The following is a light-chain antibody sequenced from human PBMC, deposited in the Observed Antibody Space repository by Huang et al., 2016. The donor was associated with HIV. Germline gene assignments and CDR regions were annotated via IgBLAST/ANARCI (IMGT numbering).Light chain of an antibody. CDR3: QQYFSAPR. Sequence: DIVLTQSPDSLAVSLGERATINCKSSQNILFNANNKNYLAWYQQKPGQPPKVLIYWASTREAGVPDRFVGSGSGTDFTLTINGLLAEDAAVYYWQQYFSAPRFGQGTTVEI. V-gene: IGKV4-1*01. CDR2: WAS. J-gene: IGKJ1*01. CDR1: QNILFNANNKNY.